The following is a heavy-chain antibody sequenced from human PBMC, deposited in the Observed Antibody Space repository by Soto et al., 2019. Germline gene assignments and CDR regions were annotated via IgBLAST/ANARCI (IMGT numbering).Heavy chain of an antibody. CDR3: ALAYYDSSGYYHGIFDY. D-gene: IGHD3-22*01. CDR1: GGSVSSGSYY. Sequence: SETLSLTCTVSGGSVSSGSYYWSWIRQPPGKGLEWIGYIYYSGSTYYNPSLKSRVTISVDTSKNQFSLKLSSVTAADTAVYYRALAYYDSSGYYHGIFDYWGQGTLVTVSS. J-gene: IGHJ4*02. V-gene: IGHV4-61*01. CDR2: IYYSGST.